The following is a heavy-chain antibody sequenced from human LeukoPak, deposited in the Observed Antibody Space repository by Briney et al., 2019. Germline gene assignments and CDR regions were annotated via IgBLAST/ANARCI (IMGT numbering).Heavy chain of an antibody. Sequence: SETLSLTCTVSGGSISSYYWSWIRQPPGKGLEWIGYIYYSGGTNYNPSLKSRVTISADTSKKQFSLRLSSVTAADTAVYYCARRGGDSSGNFDYWGQGTLVTVSS. CDR3: ARRGGDSSGNFDY. V-gene: IGHV4-59*08. CDR2: IYYSGGT. D-gene: IGHD3-22*01. CDR1: GGSISSYY. J-gene: IGHJ4*02.